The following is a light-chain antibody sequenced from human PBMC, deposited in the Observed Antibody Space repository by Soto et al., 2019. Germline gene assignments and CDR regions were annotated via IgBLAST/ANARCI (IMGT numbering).Light chain of an antibody. Sequence: QSVLTQRAAVSKTPEQAIAISCTGNSSDVGSYNSVSWYQQYPGKAPKLMIHDVNNRPSGISDRFSGSKSGNTASLTISGLQAEDEADYYCSSFTSSTSYVFGTGTKVTVL. V-gene: IGLV2-14*03. J-gene: IGLJ1*01. CDR2: DVN. CDR3: SSFTSSTSYV. CDR1: SSDVGSYNS.